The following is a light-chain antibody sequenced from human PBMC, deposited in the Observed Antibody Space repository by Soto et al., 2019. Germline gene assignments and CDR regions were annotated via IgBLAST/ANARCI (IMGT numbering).Light chain of an antibody. CDR3: QQSYRSPYT. J-gene: IGKJ2*01. Sequence: IQLTQSPSSLSASVGDRVTVTCRASQSINIYLNWYKQKPGKAPTVLIYGATTLESGVPSRFSGGGSRTDFTLTIDSLQIEDFATYYCQQSYRSPYTFGQGTKLEI. V-gene: IGKV1-39*01. CDR2: GAT. CDR1: QSINIY.